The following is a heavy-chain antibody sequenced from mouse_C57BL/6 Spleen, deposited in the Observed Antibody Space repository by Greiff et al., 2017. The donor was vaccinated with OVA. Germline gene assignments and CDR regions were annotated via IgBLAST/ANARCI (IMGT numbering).Heavy chain of an antibody. Sequence: EVQLQQSGPELVKPGASVKLSCKASGYTFTDYNMDWVKQSPGKSLEWIGGINPNNGGTIYNQKFKGKATMTVDKSSSTAYMELRSLTSEDTAVYYCARVAYDSNYVFDDWGQGTTLTVSS. D-gene: IGHD2-5*01. CDR3: ARVAYDSNYVFDD. V-gene: IGHV1-18*01. J-gene: IGHJ2*01. CDR1: GYTFTDYN. CDR2: INPNNGGT.